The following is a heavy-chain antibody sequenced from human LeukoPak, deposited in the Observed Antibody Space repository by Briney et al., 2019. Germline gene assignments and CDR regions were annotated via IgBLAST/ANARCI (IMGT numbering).Heavy chain of an antibody. Sequence: KTSETLSLTCTVSGGSISSGSYYWSWIRQPAGKGLEWIGRIYTSGRTNYNPSLKSRVTISVDTSKNQFSLKLSSVTAADTAVYYCASLNDYGDYVDYWGQGTLVTVSS. J-gene: IGHJ4*02. CDR1: GGSISSGSYY. D-gene: IGHD4-17*01. CDR2: IYTSGRT. CDR3: ASLNDYGDYVDY. V-gene: IGHV4-61*02.